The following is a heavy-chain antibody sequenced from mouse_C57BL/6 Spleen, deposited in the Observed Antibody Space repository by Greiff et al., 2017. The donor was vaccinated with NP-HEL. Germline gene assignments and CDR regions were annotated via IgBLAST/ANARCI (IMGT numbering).Heavy chain of an antibody. J-gene: IGHJ1*03. V-gene: IGHV1-19*01. CDR1: GYTFTDYY. Sequence: VQLQQSGPVLVKPGASVKMSCKASGYTFTDYYMNWVKQSHGKSLEWIGVINPYNGGTSYNQKFKGKATLTVDKSSSTAYMELNSLTSEDPAVYYCARWADDYGSSHWYFDVWGTGTTVTVSS. CDR3: ARWADDYGSSHWYFDV. D-gene: IGHD1-1*01. CDR2: INPYNGGT.